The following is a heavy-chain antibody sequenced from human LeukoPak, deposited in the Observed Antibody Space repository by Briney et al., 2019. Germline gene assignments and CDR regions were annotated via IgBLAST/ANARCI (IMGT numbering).Heavy chain of an antibody. Sequence: SETLSLTCTVSGGSISSYYWSWIRQPPGKGLEWIGYIYYSGSTNYNPSLKSRVTISVDTSKNQFSLKLSSVTAADTAVYYCARVYPAYYYGSGVNYYYYYMDVWGKGTTVTISS. J-gene: IGHJ6*03. D-gene: IGHD3-10*01. CDR2: IYYSGST. V-gene: IGHV4-59*01. CDR3: ARVYPAYYYGSGVNYYYYYMDV. CDR1: GGSISSYY.